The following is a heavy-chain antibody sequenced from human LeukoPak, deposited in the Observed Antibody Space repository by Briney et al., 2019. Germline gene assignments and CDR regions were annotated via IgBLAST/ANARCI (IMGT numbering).Heavy chain of an antibody. CDR1: GYTFTVYY. J-gene: IGHJ4*02. Sequence: GASVKVSCKASGYTFTVYYMHWVRQAPGQGLEWMGWINPNSGGTNYAQKFQGRVTMTRDTSISTAYMELSRLRSDDTAVYYCAREDAAGELFDYWGQGTLVTVSS. D-gene: IGHD7-27*01. V-gene: IGHV1-2*02. CDR2: INPNSGGT. CDR3: AREDAAGELFDY.